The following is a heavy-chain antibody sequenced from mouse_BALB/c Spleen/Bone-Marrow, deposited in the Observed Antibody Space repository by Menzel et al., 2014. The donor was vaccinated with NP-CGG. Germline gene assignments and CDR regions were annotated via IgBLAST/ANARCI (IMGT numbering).Heavy chain of an antibody. Sequence: QVQLQRSGAELARPGASVKLSCKASGYTFTSYWIQWVKQRPGQGLEWIGAIYPGDGDTRYTQKFTGKATLTADKSSSTAYMQLSSLASEDSAVYYCARWRYFFDYWGQGTTLTVSS. CDR1: GYTFTSYW. CDR3: ARWRYFFDY. J-gene: IGHJ2*01. CDR2: IYPGDGDT. V-gene: IGHV1-87*01. D-gene: IGHD2-3*01.